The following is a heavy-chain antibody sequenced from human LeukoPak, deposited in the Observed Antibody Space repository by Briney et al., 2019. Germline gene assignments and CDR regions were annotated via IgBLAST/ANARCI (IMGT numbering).Heavy chain of an antibody. Sequence: GGSLRLSCAASGFTFTSYAMSWVRQAPGKGLESVSGISGSGGSTYYADSVKGRFTISRDNSKNTLYLQMNSLRAEDTAVYYCAKGVVVVPAAPQKPFDYWGQGTLATVSS. J-gene: IGHJ4*02. CDR1: GFTFTSYA. V-gene: IGHV3-23*01. CDR3: AKGVVVVPAAPQKPFDY. CDR2: ISGSGGST. D-gene: IGHD2-2*01.